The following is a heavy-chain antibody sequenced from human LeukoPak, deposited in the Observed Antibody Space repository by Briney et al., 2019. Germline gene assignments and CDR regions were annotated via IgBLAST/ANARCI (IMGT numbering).Heavy chain of an antibody. D-gene: IGHD6-6*01. J-gene: IGHJ4*02. V-gene: IGHV5-51*01. Sequence: GESLKISCKGSGYSFTSYWIGWVRQMPGKGLEWMGIIYPGDSDNRYSPSFQGQVTISADKSISTAYLQWSSLKASDTAMYYCARNKPWYSSSSPFDYWGQGTLVTVSS. CDR2: IYPGDSDN. CDR1: GYSFTSYW. CDR3: ARNKPWYSSSSPFDY.